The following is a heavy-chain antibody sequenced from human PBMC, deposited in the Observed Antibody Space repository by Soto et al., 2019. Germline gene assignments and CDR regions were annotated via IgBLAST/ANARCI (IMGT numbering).Heavy chain of an antibody. Sequence: EVQLVESGGGSVQPGGSLRLSCAASGFTFSNLWMHWVRQAPGKGLVWVSRINSAGRDTSYADSVKGRFTIYRDNAKNPLYLQMSSLRVDDTAVYYSLRGIYRGVDYWGQGTLVTVSS. J-gene: IGHJ4*02. V-gene: IGHV3-74*01. D-gene: IGHD2-2*02. CDR3: LRGIYRGVDY. CDR2: INSAGRDT. CDR1: GFTFSNLW.